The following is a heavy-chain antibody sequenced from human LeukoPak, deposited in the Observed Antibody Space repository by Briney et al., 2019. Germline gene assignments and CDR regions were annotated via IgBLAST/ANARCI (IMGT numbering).Heavy chain of an antibody. Sequence: SETLSLTCAVYGGSFSGYYWSWIRQPPGKGLECIWEIDHSGFTIYNPSLKSRVAISEDTSKNQFSLKLSSVTAADTAVYYCARGPPRDYGTSGFYYNYWGQGTLVTVSS. D-gene: IGHD3-22*01. CDR1: GGSFSGYY. J-gene: IGHJ4*02. CDR3: ARGPPRDYGTSGFYYNY. CDR2: IDHSGFT. V-gene: IGHV4-34*01.